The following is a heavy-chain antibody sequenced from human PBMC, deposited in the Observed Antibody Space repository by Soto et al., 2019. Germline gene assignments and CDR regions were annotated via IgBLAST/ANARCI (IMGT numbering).Heavy chain of an antibody. CDR2: INAANDNT. CDR3: ARATGYGRLDY. V-gene: IGHV1-3*01. Sequence: ASVKVSCKASGYTFTTYAMHWVRQAPGQGLEWMGWINAANDNTEYAQNLQGRITITRDTSANTVYMDLSSLRSEDTAVYFCARATGYGRLDYWGQGTMVTVSS. J-gene: IGHJ4*02. CDR1: GYTFTTYA. D-gene: IGHD6-13*01.